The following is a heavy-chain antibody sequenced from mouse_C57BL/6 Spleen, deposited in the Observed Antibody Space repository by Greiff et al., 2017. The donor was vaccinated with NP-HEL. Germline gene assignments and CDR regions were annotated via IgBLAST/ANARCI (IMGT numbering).Heavy chain of an antibody. Sequence: EVKVVESEGGLVQPGSSMKLSCTASGFTFSDYYMAWVRQVPEKGLEWVANINYDGSSTYYLDSLKSRFIISRDNAKNILYLQMSSLKSEDTATYYCARDDGYSCFAYWGQGTLVTVSA. CDR1: GFTFSDYY. D-gene: IGHD2-3*01. J-gene: IGHJ3*01. V-gene: IGHV5-16*01. CDR2: INYDGSST. CDR3: ARDDGYSCFAY.